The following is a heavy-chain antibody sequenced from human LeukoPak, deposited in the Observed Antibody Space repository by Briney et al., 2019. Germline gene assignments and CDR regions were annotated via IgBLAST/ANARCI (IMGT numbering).Heavy chain of an antibody. J-gene: IGHJ6*03. V-gene: IGHV3-30*02. CDR3: AKTSLSDPSGHYYYMDA. Sequence: PGGSLRLSCAASGFTFSNFGMHWVRQAPGKGLEWVAFIRFDGTSEFYADSVKARFTISRDNSQNTVSLQLNNLRIEDTALYYCAKTSLSDPSGHYYYMDAWGKGTTVIVSS. D-gene: IGHD3-3*01. CDR1: GFTFSNFG. CDR2: IRFDGTSE.